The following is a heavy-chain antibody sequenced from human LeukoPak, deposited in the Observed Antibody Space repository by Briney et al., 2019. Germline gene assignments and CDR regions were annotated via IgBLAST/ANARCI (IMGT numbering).Heavy chain of an antibody. J-gene: IGHJ4*02. D-gene: IGHD3-22*01. CDR2: INPNNGDT. V-gene: IGHV1-2*02. CDR3: ARALRITMIVASL. Sequence: GASVKVYCKASGYAFSSYYLHWVRQAPGQGLEWMAWINPNNGDTNYAQKFQDRVTLTRDTSISTAYMELSRLTSDDTATYYCARALRITMIVASLWGQGTLVTVSS. CDR1: GYAFSSYY.